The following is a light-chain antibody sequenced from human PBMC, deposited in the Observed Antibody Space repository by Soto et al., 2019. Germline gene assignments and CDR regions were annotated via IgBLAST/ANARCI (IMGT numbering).Light chain of an antibody. CDR1: SSYD. J-gene: IGLJ1*01. Sequence: QSVLTQPPSVSGAPGQTVTISCTGSSSYDVHWYRQLPGTAPKLLIYGTTNRPSGVPDRFSGSKSGTSASLAITGLQAEDETDYYCFSYTSSGTYVFGTGTKVTVL. CDR3: FSYTSSGTYV. V-gene: IGLV1-40*01. CDR2: GTT.